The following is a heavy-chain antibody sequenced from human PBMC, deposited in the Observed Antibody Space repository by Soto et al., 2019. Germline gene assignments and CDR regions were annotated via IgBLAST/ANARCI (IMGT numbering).Heavy chain of an antibody. J-gene: IGHJ4*02. D-gene: IGHD1-26*01. Sequence: EVQLVESGGGLVQPGGSLRLSCAASGFTVSSNYMSWVRQAPGKGLEWVAVIYSGGSTYYADSMKGRFIISRDNSENTLFLLMNSLRAEDTAVYYCGRDKAVGATDYWGQGTLVTVS. CDR2: IYSGGST. CDR1: GFTVSSNY. CDR3: GRDKAVGATDY. V-gene: IGHV3-66*01.